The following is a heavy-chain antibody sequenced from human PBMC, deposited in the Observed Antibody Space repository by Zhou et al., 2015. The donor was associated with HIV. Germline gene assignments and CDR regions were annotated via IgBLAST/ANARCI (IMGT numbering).Heavy chain of an antibody. CDR1: GGTFSSYA. Sequence: QVQLVQSGAEVKKPGSSVKVSCKASGGTFSSYAISWVRQAPGQGLEWMGGIIPIFGTANYAQKFQGRVTITADESTSTAYMELSSLRSEDTAVYYCASRFVDNHYYHSNKILQHWGQGTLVTVSS. CDR3: ASRFVDNHYYHSNKILQH. D-gene: IGHD3-22*01. J-gene: IGHJ1*01. CDR2: IIPIFGTA. V-gene: IGHV1-69*01.